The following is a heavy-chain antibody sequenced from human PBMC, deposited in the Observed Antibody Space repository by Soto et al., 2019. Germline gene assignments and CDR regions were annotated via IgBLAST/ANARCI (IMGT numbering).Heavy chain of an antibody. D-gene: IGHD3-22*01. CDR3: ASSKVSSYYDSSGYSYDY. CDR2: ISAYNGNT. Sequence: ASVKVSCKASGYTFTSYGISWVRQAPGQGLEWMGWISAYNGNTNYAQKLQGRVTMTTDTSTSTAYMELRSLRSDDTAAYYCASSKVSSYYDSSGYSYDYWGQGTLVTVSS. J-gene: IGHJ4*02. V-gene: IGHV1-18*04. CDR1: GYTFTSYG.